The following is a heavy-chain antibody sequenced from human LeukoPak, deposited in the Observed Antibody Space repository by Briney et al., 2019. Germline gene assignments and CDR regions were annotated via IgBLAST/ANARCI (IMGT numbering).Heavy chain of an antibody. Sequence: SVKVSCKASGGTFSSYAISWVRQAPGQGLEWMGGIIPIFGTANYAQKFQGRVTITADESTSTAYMELSSLRSEDTAVYYCASPIAAAGPKNNAFDIWGQGTMVTVSP. CDR1: GGTFSSYA. CDR3: ASPIAAAGPKNNAFDI. D-gene: IGHD6-13*01. CDR2: IIPIFGTA. V-gene: IGHV1-69*13. J-gene: IGHJ3*02.